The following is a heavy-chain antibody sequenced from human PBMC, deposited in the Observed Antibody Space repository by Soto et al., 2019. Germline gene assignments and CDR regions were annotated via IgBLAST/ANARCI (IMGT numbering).Heavy chain of an antibody. CDR2: IYYSGST. J-gene: IGHJ5*02. V-gene: IGHV4-31*11. CDR3: ARSVTP. Sequence: SETLSLTCAVSGGPITSRTYSWGWIRQHPGKGLEWIGYIYYSGSTYYNPSLKSRVTISVDTSKNQFSLKLSSVTAADTAVYYCARSVTPWGQGTLVTVSS. D-gene: IGHD3-10*01. CDR1: GGPITSRTYS.